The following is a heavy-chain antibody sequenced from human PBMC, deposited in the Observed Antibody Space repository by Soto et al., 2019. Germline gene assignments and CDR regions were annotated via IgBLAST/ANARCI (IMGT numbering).Heavy chain of an antibody. Sequence: EVQLVESGGGLVKPGGSLRLSCAASGFTFSSYSMNWVRQAPGKGLEWVSSISSSSSYIYYADSVKGRFTISRDNAKNSLYLQMNRLRAEDTAVYYCARDSCSGGSCYIIDYWGQGTLVTVSS. V-gene: IGHV3-21*01. D-gene: IGHD2-15*01. CDR2: ISSSSSYI. CDR1: GFTFSSYS. J-gene: IGHJ4*02. CDR3: ARDSCSGGSCYIIDY.